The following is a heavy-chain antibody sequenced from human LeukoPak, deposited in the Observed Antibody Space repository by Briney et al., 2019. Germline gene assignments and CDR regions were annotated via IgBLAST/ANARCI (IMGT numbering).Heavy chain of an antibody. Sequence: PSETLSLTCAVSGDSITSSHWWTWIRQPPGKVLEWIGEIFHAESTNYNSSLESRVTISVDKSKNQFSLQLTSVTAADTAVYFCARAYGDYRWFFDFWGPGILVTVSS. CDR2: IFHAEST. J-gene: IGHJ4*02. V-gene: IGHV4-4*02. D-gene: IGHD4-17*01. CDR3: ARAYGDYRWFFDF. CDR1: GDSITSSHW.